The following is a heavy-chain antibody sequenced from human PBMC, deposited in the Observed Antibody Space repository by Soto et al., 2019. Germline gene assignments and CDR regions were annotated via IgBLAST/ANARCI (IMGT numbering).Heavy chain of an antibody. CDR3: ARDNYDSSGYPDYFDY. J-gene: IGHJ4*02. CDR1: GFTVSSNY. D-gene: IGHD3-22*01. V-gene: IGHV3-53*01. CDR2: IYSGGST. Sequence: GGSLRLSCAASGFTVSSNYMSWVRQAPGKGLEWVSVIYSGGSTYYADSVKGRFTISRDNSKNTLYLQMNSLRAEDTAVYYCARDNYDSSGYPDYFDYWGQGTLVTAPQ.